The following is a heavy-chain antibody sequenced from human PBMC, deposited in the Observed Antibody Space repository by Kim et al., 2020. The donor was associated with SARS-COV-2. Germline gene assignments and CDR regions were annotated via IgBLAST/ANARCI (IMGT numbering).Heavy chain of an antibody. J-gene: IGHJ3*02. CDR3: AQGYGFDAFHI. CDR1: GFTFGDYA. Sequence: GGSLRLSCAASGFTFGDYAMHWVRQAPGKGLEWVSGISWNSGSIGYADSVKGRFTISRDNGKKSLYLQMNSLRAEETALYYCAQGYGFDAFHIWGPGTVVTVSS. D-gene: IGHD4-17*01. V-gene: IGHV3-9*01. CDR2: ISWNSGSI.